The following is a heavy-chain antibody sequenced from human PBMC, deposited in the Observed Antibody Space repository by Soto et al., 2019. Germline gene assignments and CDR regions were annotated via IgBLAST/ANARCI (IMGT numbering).Heavy chain of an antibody. CDR3: ASFRVGGDLYRSGWYDRLHRMDV. D-gene: IGHD6-19*01. J-gene: IGHJ6*02. Sequence: GGSLRLSCAASGFTFSSYWMSCVRQAPGKGLEWVASIKQDGSGKYYVDSVKGRFTISSDNAKKSLYLQMNSLRAKDTAVYYCASFRVGGDLYRSGWYDRLHRMDVWGQGTTVTVSS. CDR2: IKQDGSGK. V-gene: IGHV3-7*03. CDR1: GFTFSSYW.